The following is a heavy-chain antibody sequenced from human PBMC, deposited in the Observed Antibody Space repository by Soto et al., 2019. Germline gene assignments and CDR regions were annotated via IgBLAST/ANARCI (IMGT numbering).Heavy chain of an antibody. Sequence: QPGGSLRLSGAASGFTFSSYGMNCVRQAPGKGLEWVSVIWYDGSNKYYADSVKGRFTISRDNSKNTLYLQMNSLRAEDTAVYYCAREPGTTSGYYGMDGGGQGTRVTVSS. CDR2: IWYDGSNK. J-gene: IGHJ6*02. CDR3: AREPGTTSGYYGMDG. V-gene: IGHV3-33*01. D-gene: IGHD1-7*01. CDR1: GFTFSSYG.